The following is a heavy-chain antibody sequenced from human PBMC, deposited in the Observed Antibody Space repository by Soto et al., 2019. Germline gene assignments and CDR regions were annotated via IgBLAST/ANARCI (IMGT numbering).Heavy chain of an antibody. J-gene: IGHJ4*02. D-gene: IGHD3-3*01. CDR2: ISAYNGNT. CDR1: GYTFTSYG. V-gene: IGHV1-18*01. Sequence: ASVKVSCKASGYTFTSYGISWVRQAPGQGLEWMGWISAYNGNTNYAQKLQGRVTMTTDTSTSTAYMELRSLRSDDTAVYYCARDPHLNYDFWRPGIDYWGQGTLVTVSS. CDR3: ARDPHLNYDFWRPGIDY.